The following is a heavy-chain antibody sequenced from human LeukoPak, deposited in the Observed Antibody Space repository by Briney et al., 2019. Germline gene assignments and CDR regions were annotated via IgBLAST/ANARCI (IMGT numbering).Heavy chain of an antibody. CDR3: ARLTDLYGMDV. J-gene: IGHJ6*02. V-gene: IGHV3-11*01. D-gene: IGHD2-8*02. CDR2: ISGSGSTI. CDR1: GFTFSDYY. Sequence: GGSLRLSCAASGFTFSDYYMSWIRQDPGKGLEWVSYISGSGSTIYYADSVKGRFTISGDNAKNSLYLQMNSLRAEDTAVYYCARLTDLYGMDVWGQGTTVTVSS.